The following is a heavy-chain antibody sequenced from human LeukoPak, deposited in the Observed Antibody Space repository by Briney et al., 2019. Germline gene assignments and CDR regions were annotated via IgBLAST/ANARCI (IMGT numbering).Heavy chain of an antibody. CDR2: IYPGDSDT. Sequence: GESLKISCKGSGYSFTSYWIGWVRQMPGEGLEWMGFIYPGDSDTTYSPSFQGQVTISADKSISTAYLQWSSLKASDTAMYYCARTSSGSYYFAFDIWGQGTMVTVSS. CDR3: ARTSSGSYYFAFDI. CDR1: GYSFTSYW. V-gene: IGHV5-51*01. D-gene: IGHD1-26*01. J-gene: IGHJ3*02.